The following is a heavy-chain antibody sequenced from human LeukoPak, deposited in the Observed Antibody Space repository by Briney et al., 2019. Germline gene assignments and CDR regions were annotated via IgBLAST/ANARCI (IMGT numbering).Heavy chain of an antibody. CDR3: AKDYGDYSLA. J-gene: IGHJ5*02. Sequence: SETLSLTCTVSGGSISSSSFYWGWIRQPPGKGLEWIGTIYHSGSPYYNPSLNSRVTTSGDTSKNQFSLKLSSVTAADTAVYYRAKDYGDYSLAWGQGTLVTVSS. D-gene: IGHD4-17*01. CDR1: GGSISSSSFY. V-gene: IGHV4-39*02. CDR2: IYHSGSP.